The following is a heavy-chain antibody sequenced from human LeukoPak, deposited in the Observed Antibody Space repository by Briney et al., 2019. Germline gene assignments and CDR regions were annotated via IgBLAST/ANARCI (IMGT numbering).Heavy chain of an antibody. CDR2: INPTGTGT. CDR3: ARGDYYDSSGYPLSFDY. J-gene: IGHJ4*02. V-gene: IGHV1-46*01. D-gene: IGHD3-22*01. Sequence: ASVKVSCKASGYTFINNWMHWLRQAPGQGLEWIGLINPTGTGTLYAQKFQGRVTMTRDMSTSTDYMELSSLRSEDTAVYYCARGDYYDSSGYPLSFDYWGQGTLVTVSS. CDR1: GYTFINNW.